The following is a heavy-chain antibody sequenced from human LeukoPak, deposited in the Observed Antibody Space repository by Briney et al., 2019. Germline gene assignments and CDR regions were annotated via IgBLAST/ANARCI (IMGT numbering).Heavy chain of an antibody. Sequence: GGSLRLSCAASGFTFSDYNMRWIRQAPGKGLERVSSISRSGSTKYYADSVKGRFTISRDNAKNSLFLQMNSLRAEDTAVYYCARALGYSYLGYWGQGTLVTVSS. CDR1: GFTFSDYN. J-gene: IGHJ4*02. CDR3: ARALGYSYLGY. D-gene: IGHD5-18*01. V-gene: IGHV3-11*04. CDR2: ISRSGSTK.